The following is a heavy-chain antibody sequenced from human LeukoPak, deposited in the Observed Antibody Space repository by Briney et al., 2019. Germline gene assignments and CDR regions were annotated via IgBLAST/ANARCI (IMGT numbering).Heavy chain of an antibody. V-gene: IGHV4-34*01. CDR2: INHSGST. Sequence: PSETLSLTCAVYGGSFSGYYWSWIRQPPGKGLEWIGEINHSGSTNYNPSLKSRVTISVDTSKNQFSLKLSSVTAADTAVYYCARGRNWNTSYFDYWGQGTLVTVSS. J-gene: IGHJ4*02. CDR1: GGSFSGYY. D-gene: IGHD1/OR15-1a*01. CDR3: ARGRNWNTSYFDY.